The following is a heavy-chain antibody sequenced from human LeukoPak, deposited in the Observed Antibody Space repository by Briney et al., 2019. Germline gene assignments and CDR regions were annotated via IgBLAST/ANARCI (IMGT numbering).Heavy chain of an antibody. J-gene: IGHJ4*02. Sequence: GGSLRLSCAASGFTFDDYTMHWVRQAPGKGLEWVSLISWDGGSTYYADSVKGRFTISRDNSKNSLYLQMNSLRTEDTALYYCARYTTGWFLDYWGQGTLVTVSS. CDR2: ISWDGGST. D-gene: IGHD6-19*01. V-gene: IGHV3-43*01. CDR1: GFTFDDYT. CDR3: ARYTTGWFLDY.